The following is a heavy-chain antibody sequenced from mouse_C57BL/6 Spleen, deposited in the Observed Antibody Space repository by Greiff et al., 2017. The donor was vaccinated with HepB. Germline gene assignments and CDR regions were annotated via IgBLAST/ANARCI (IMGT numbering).Heavy chain of an antibody. V-gene: IGHV3-6*01. Sequence: ESGPVLVKPSQSLSLTCSVTGYPITSGYYWNWIRQFPGNKLEWMGYISYDGSNNYNPSLKNRISITRDTSKNQFFLKLNSVTTEDTATYYCARGYFDVWGTGTTVTVSS. CDR1: GYPITSGYY. J-gene: IGHJ1*03. CDR3: ARGYFDV. CDR2: ISYDGSN.